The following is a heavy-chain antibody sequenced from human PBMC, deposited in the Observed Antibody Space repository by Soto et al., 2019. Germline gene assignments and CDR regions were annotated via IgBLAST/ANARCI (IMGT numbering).Heavy chain of an antibody. V-gene: IGHV4-59*01. CDR2: IYYSGST. J-gene: IGHJ5*02. CDR1: GGSISSYY. CDR3: ARGLTRYSSSWYRPDNWFDP. D-gene: IGHD6-13*01. Sequence: PSETLSLTCTVSGGSISSYYWSWIRQPPGKGLEWIGEIYYSGSTNYNPSLKSRVTISVDTSKNQFSLKLSSVTAADTAVYYCARGLTRYSSSWYRPDNWFDPWGQGTLVTVSS.